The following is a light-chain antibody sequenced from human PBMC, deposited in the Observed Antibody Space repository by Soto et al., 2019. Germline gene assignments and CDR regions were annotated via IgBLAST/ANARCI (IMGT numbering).Light chain of an antibody. V-gene: IGKV1-39*01. CDR2: AAS. Sequence: DVHRTQSPSSLSASVGDRVTITCGASQSISSYLNWYQQKPGKAPKLLIYAASSLQSGVPSRFSGSGSGTDFTLTISRLKHEDFATYDGQQRYSTPQTFGQGTKVDIK. CDR1: QSISSY. CDR3: QQRYSTPQT. J-gene: IGKJ1*01.